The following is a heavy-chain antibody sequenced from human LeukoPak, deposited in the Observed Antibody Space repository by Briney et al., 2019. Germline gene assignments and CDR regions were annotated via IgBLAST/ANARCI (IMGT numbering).Heavy chain of an antibody. Sequence: PSETLSLTCAVSGGSISSGRYSWSWIRQPPGKGLEWIGYIYHSGSTYYNPSLKSRVTISVDRSKNQFSLKLSSVIAADTAVYYCAGKPRYCTTGVCTDYWGQGTLVTVSS. CDR2: IYHSGST. V-gene: IGHV4-30-2*01. D-gene: IGHD2-8*01. CDR3: AGKPRYCTTGVCTDY. CDR1: GGSISSGRYS. J-gene: IGHJ4*02.